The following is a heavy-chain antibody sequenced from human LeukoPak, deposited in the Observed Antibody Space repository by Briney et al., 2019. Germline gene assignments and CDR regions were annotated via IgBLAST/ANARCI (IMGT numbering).Heavy chain of an antibody. V-gene: IGHV1-8*01. CDR3: ARAGGYYYDSSGFRPPTR. J-gene: IGHJ4*02. Sequence: ASVKVSCKASGYTFTSSDFNWVRQATGQGLEWMGWMNPNSGNTGYAQKFQGRVTITRDTSASTAYMELSSLRSEDTAVYYCARAGGYYYDSSGFRPPTRWGQGTLVTVSS. D-gene: IGHD3-22*01. CDR2: MNPNSGNT. CDR1: GYTFTSSD.